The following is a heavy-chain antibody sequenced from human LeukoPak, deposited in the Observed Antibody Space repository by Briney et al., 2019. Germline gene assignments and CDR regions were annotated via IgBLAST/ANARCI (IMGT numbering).Heavy chain of an antibody. CDR2: IIPIFGTA. CDR3: ALQAGYCSSTSCPGDY. D-gene: IGHD2-2*01. V-gene: IGHV1-69*13. J-gene: IGHJ4*02. Sequence: RASVKVSCKASGGTFSSYAISWVRQAPGQGLEWMGGIIPIFGTANYAQKFQGRVTITADESKSTAYMELSSLRSEDTAVYYCALQAGYCSSTSCPGDYWGQGTLVTVSS. CDR1: GGTFSSYA.